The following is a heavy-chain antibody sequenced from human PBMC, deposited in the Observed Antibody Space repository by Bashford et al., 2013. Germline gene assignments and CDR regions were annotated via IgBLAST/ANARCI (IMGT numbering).Heavy chain of an antibody. Sequence: SLRLSCAASGFTFDDYAMHWVRQVPGKGLEWVSGINWNSGSIGYADSVKGRFTISRDNAKNSLYLQMNSLRAEDTALYYCAKDGSISSSSLLYYNYGMDVWGQGTTVTVSS. D-gene: IGHD6-6*01. CDR2: INWNSGSI. CDR3: AKDGSISSSSLLYYNYGMDV. CDR1: GFTFDDYA. J-gene: IGHJ6*02. V-gene: IGHV3-9*01.